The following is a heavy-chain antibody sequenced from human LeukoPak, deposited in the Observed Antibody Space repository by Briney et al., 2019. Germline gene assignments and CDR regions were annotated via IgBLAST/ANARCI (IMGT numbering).Heavy chain of an antibody. D-gene: IGHD3-22*01. Sequence: SVKVSCKASGGTFSSYAISWVRQAPGQGLEWMGGIIPIFGTANYAQKFQGRVTITADESTSTAYMELSSLRSEDTAVYYCARDRLSGTTYYYDSSGYTFDYWGQGTLVTVSS. CDR3: ARDRLSGTTYYYDSSGYTFDY. V-gene: IGHV1-69*13. J-gene: IGHJ4*02. CDR1: GGTFSSYA. CDR2: IIPIFGTA.